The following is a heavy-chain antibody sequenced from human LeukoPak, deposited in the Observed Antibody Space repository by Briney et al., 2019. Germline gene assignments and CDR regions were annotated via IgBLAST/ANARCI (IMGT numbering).Heavy chain of an antibody. CDR3: ARAPSIAAAGNWFDP. V-gene: IGHV4-34*01. J-gene: IGHJ5*02. D-gene: IGHD6-13*01. CDR1: GGSFSGYY. CDR2: INHSGST. Sequence: PSETLSLTCAVYGGSFSGYYWSWIRQPPGKGLEWIGEINHSGSTNYNPSVKSRVTISVDTSKNQFSLKLSSVTAADTAVYYCARAPSIAAAGNWFDPWGQGTLVTVSS.